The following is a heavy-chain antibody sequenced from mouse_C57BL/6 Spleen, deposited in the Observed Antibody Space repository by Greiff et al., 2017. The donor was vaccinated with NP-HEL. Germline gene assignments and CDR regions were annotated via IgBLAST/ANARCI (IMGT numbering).Heavy chain of an antibody. Sequence: VQLKQSGPGLVQPSQSLSITCTVSGFSLTSYGVHWVRQSPGKGLEWLGVIWSGGSTDYNAAFISRLSISKDNSKSQVFFKMNSLQADDTAIYYCARSYGNYEIYYAMDYWGQGTSVTVSS. V-gene: IGHV2-2*01. CDR3: ARSYGNYEIYYAMDY. D-gene: IGHD2-1*01. CDR1: GFSLTSYG. CDR2: IWSGGST. J-gene: IGHJ4*01.